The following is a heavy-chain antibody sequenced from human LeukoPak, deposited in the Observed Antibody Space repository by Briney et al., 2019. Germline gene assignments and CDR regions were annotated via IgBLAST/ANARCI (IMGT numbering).Heavy chain of an antibody. V-gene: IGHV3-7*01. Sequence: GGSLRLSCAASGFTLSIHWMSWVRQAPGKGLEWVANIKQDGSEKYYVDSVRGRFTISRDNAKNSLYLQMNSLRAEDTAVYYCARESRLVPSAFDMWGQGTIITVSS. CDR3: ARESRLVPSAFDM. J-gene: IGHJ3*02. CDR2: IKQDGSEK. CDR1: GFTLSIHW. D-gene: IGHD6-6*01.